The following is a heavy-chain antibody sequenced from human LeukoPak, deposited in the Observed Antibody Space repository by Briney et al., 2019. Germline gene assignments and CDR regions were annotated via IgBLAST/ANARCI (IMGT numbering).Heavy chain of an antibody. J-gene: IGHJ5*02. V-gene: IGHV4-59*01. D-gene: IGHD3-10*01. Sequence: PSETLSLTCTVSGGSISSYYWSWIRQPPGKGLEGIGYIYYSGSTNYNPSLKSRVTISVDTSKNQFSLKLSSVTAADTAVYYCARGGTGAWFDPWGQGTLVTVSS. CDR1: GGSISSYY. CDR3: ARGGTGAWFDP. CDR2: IYYSGST.